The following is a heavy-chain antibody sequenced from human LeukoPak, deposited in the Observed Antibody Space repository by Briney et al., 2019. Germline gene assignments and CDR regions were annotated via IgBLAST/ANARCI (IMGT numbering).Heavy chain of an antibody. Sequence: GASVKVSCKASGYTFTGYYMHWVRQAPGQGLEWMGWINPNSGGTNYAQKFQGRVTMTRDTSISTAYMELSRLRSDDTAVYYCARVSTPRGWLGYYYYYYMDVWGKGTTVTVSS. CDR3: ARVSTPRGWLGYYYYYYMDV. CDR2: INPNSGGT. CDR1: GYTFTGYY. J-gene: IGHJ6*03. V-gene: IGHV1-2*02. D-gene: IGHD6-19*01.